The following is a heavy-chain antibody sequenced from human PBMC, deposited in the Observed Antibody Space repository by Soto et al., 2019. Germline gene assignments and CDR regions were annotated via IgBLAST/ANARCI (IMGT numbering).Heavy chain of an antibody. J-gene: IGHJ6*03. CDR2: MNPNSGNT. CDR3: ARVEGSYSPTTYYYYYYYMDV. V-gene: IGHV1-8*01. D-gene: IGHD3-10*01. Sequence: QVQLVQSGAEVKKPGASVKVSCKASGYTFTSYDINWVRQATGQGLEWMGWMNPNSGNTGYAQKFQGRVTMTRNTSISTAYMELSSLRSEDAAVYYCARVEGSYSPTTYYYYYYYMDVWGKGTTVTVSS. CDR1: GYTFTSYD.